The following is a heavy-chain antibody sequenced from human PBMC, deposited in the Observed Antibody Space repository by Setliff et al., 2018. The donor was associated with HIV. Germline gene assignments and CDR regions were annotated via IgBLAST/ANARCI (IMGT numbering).Heavy chain of an antibody. CDR1: GGSISSGDYY. D-gene: IGHD3-22*01. CDR2: IYHSGST. CDR3: ARDVRPLSDSSGYFFD. J-gene: IGHJ4*02. V-gene: IGHV4-30-4*08. Sequence: PSETLSLTCSVSGGSISSGDYYWGWIRQPPGKGLEWIGYIYHSGSTYYNPSLKSPVTISVDTSKKQFSLKLSSVTAADTAVYYCARDVRPLSDSSGYFFDWGQGTLVTVSS.